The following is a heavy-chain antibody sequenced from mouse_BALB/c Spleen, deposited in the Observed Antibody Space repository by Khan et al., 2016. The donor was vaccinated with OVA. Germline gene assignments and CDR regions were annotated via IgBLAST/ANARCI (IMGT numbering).Heavy chain of an antibody. D-gene: IGHD2-1*01. CDR3: ARFFGNYGWYCDV. J-gene: IGHJ1*01. Sequence: VELVESGPAMVAPSQSLSITCTVSGFSLTNYGVHWVRQPPGKGLEWLGLIWAGGRTNYNSALMSRLSISKDNSKSQVFLKMNSLQADDTAIYYCARFFGNYGWYCDVWGAGTTVTVSS. V-gene: IGHV2-9*02. CDR1: GFSLTNYG. CDR2: IWAGGRT.